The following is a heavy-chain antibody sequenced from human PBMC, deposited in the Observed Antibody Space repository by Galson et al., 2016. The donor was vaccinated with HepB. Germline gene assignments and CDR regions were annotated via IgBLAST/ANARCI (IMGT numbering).Heavy chain of an antibody. CDR2: VYYSGST. J-gene: IGHJ6*02. CDR1: GASISRSSNY. V-gene: IGHV4-39*01. Sequence: LSLTCTVSGASISRSSNYWGWIRQPPGKGLEWLGTVYYSGSTYYNPSLKSRVTISVDTSKNQFSLKLSSVTAVDTAVYYCARHHQGVKGSYYGMDVWGQGTTVTVSS. D-gene: IGHD3-10*01. CDR3: ARHHQGVKGSYYGMDV.